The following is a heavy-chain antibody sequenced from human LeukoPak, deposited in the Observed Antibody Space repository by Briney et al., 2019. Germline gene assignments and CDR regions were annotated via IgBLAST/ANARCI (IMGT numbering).Heavy chain of an antibody. Sequence: GGSLRLSCAASGFTVSNNYMTWVRQAPGKGLEWVSLIYSGGSTYYADSVKGRFTISRDNPKNTLYLQMNSLRAEDTAVYYCAKNRGAGSHYYYHMNVWGKGTTVTVSS. J-gene: IGHJ6*03. V-gene: IGHV3-53*01. CDR1: GFTVSNNY. CDR2: IYSGGST. CDR3: AKNRGAGSHYYYHMNV. D-gene: IGHD1-26*01.